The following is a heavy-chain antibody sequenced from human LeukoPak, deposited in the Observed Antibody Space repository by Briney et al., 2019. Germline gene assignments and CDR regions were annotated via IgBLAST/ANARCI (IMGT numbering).Heavy chain of an antibody. CDR3: RTGINE. CDR2: IRSKTHGDTT. J-gene: IGHJ4*02. Sequence: GGSLRLSCACFGYTLSNAWMNWVRQVPGKGLEWVGLIRSKTHGDTTDYAAPVKGRFTISRDDSKNTLYLQMNSLKTEDTAVYYCRTGINEWGEGALVTVSS. D-gene: IGHD2-15*01. CDR1: GYTLSNAW. V-gene: IGHV3-15*01.